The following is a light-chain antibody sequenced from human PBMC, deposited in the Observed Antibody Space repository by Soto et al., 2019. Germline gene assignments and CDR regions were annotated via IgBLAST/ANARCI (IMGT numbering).Light chain of an antibody. V-gene: IGKV3-20*01. CDR2: GAS. CDR1: QSVSSSH. Sequence: EIVLTQSPGTLSLSPGERATLSCRASQSVSSSHLAWYQQKPGQAPRLLIYGASSRATGIPDRFSGSGSGTDFTLTISRLEPEDFAVYYCQQYGSSPPIPFGQGTRLEIK. J-gene: IGKJ5*01. CDR3: QQYGSSPPIP.